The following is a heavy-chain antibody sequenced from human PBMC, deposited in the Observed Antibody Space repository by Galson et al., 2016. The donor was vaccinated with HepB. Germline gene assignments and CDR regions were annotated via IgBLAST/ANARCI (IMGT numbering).Heavy chain of an antibody. CDR3: ARVGDDNNTWIQLWSNYYYYGMDV. CDR1: GFTSSNYA. J-gene: IGHJ6*02. CDR2: ISYDRSNK. V-gene: IGHV3-30-3*01. Sequence: SLRLSCAASGFTSSNYAMHWVRQAPGKGLEWVAVISYDRSNKNYADSVKGRFTISRDNSKNTLYLQMNSLRAEDTAVYYCARVGDDNNTWIQLWSNYYYYGMDVWGQGTTVTVSS. D-gene: IGHD5-18*01.